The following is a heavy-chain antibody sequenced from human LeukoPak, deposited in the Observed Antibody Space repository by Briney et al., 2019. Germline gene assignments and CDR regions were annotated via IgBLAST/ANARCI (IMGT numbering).Heavy chain of an antibody. CDR3: ASPSGSYFPYYYYYMDV. D-gene: IGHD1-26*01. Sequence: SETLSLTCTVSGGSISSYYWSWLRQPPGKGLEWIGYIYYSGSTNYNPSLKRRVTISVKTSKNQFSLKLSSVTAADTAVYYCASPSGSYFPYYYYYMDVWGKGTTVTVSS. CDR2: IYYSGST. CDR1: GGSISSYY. V-gene: IGHV4-59*01. J-gene: IGHJ6*03.